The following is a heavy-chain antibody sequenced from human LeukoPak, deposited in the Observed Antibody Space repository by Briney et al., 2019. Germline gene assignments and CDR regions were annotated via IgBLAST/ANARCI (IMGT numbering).Heavy chain of an antibody. CDR1: GFTLSSYA. D-gene: IGHD5-12*01. V-gene: IGHV3-30-3*01. CDR3: AREETVRGYSGYDYGGYFDY. CDR2: ISYDGSNK. Sequence: GRSLRLSCAASGFTLSSYAMHWVRQAPGKGLEWVAVISYDGSNKYYADSVKGRFIISRDNSKNTLYLQMNSLRAEDTAVYYCAREETVRGYSGYDYGGYFDYWGQGTLVTVSS. J-gene: IGHJ4*02.